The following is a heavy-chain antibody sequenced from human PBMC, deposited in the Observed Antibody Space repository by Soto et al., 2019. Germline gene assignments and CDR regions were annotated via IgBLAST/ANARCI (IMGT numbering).Heavy chain of an antibody. CDR2: XNTXXNXT. CDR3: AREVVETSSLRLDP. CDR1: GYTFTNND. J-gene: IGHJ5*02. D-gene: IGHD2-15*01. Sequence: ASVKVSCKASGYTFTNNDINCLRQAPGQGLEWXGGXNTXXNXTXXXEXXXGRVSLTWDTSISTAYMQLNSLKIDDTAVYYCAREVVETSSLRLDPWGQGTLVTVSS. V-gene: IGHV1-8*01.